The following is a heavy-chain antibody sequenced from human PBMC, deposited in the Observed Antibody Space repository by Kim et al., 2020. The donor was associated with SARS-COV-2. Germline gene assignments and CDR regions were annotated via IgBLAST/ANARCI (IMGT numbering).Heavy chain of an antibody. Sequence: LKSRVTISVDTSKNQLSLKLSSVTAAETAVYYCARGGYSSSWYGARYYFDYWGQGTLVTVSS. V-gene: IGHV4-34*01. J-gene: IGHJ4*02. D-gene: IGHD6-13*01. CDR3: ARGGYSSSWYGARYYFDY.